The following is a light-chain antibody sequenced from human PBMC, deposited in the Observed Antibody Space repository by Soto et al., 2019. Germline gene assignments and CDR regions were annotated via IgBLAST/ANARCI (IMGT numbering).Light chain of an antibody. V-gene: IGKV3-20*01. Sequence: EIVLSQSPGTLSLSPGERAALSCRASQSIGSGSLAWYQQRPGQAPRLLVYGASSRATGVPDRFSGSGSGTDFTLTISRLEPEDFAVYYCQEYDDSPPWTFGQGTKVDIK. J-gene: IGKJ1*01. CDR1: QSIGSGS. CDR3: QEYDDSPPWT. CDR2: GAS.